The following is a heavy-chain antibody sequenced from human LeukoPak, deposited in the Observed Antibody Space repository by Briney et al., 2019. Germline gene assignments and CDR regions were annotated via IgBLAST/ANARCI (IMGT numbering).Heavy chain of an antibody. V-gene: IGHV4-34*01. Sequence: PSETLSLTCAVYGGSFSGYYWSWIRQPPGKGLEWIGEINHSGSTNYNPSLKSRVTISVDTSKNQFSLKLSSVTAADTAVYYCAGGEGIHGIITIFGVAIHNWFDPWGQGTLVTVSS. D-gene: IGHD3-3*01. CDR3: AGGEGIHGIITIFGVAIHNWFDP. CDR1: GGSFSGYY. CDR2: INHSGST. J-gene: IGHJ5*02.